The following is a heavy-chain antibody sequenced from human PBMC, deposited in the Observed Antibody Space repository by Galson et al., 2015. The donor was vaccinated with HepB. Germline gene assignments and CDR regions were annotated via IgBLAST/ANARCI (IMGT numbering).Heavy chain of an antibody. D-gene: IGHD1-14*01. CDR1: GFTFSDYY. V-gene: IGHV3-11*06. CDR2: ISLGGTYT. Sequence: LRLSCAASGFTFSDYYMTWIRQAPGKGLEWVSHISLGGTYTQYADSVKGRFTISRDNAKNSLYLQMNSLRAEDTAVYYCAGGVEVNHLYGMDVWGQGTTVTVSS. CDR3: AGGVEVNHLYGMDV. J-gene: IGHJ6*02.